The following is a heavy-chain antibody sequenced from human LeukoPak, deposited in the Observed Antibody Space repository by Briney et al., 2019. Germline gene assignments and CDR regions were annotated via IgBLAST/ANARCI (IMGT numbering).Heavy chain of an antibody. V-gene: IGHV3-30*18. D-gene: IGHD1-26*01. J-gene: IGHJ4*02. CDR2: ISYDGSNK. CDR1: GFTFSSYS. Sequence: GGSLRLSCAASGFTFSSYSMNWIRQAPGKGLEWVAVISYDGSNKYYADSVKGRFTISRDNSKNTLYLQMNSLRAEDTAVYYCAKDFAGSSFDYWGQGTLVTVSS. CDR3: AKDFAGSSFDY.